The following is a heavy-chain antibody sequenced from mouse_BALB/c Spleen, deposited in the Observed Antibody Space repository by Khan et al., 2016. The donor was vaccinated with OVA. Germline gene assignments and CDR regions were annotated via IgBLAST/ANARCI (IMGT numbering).Heavy chain of an antibody. Sequence: EVQLVESGGDLVKPGGSLKLSCAASGFTFSSYGMSWVRQTPDKRLEWVTTISSDGTYTYYPDSVKGRFTIYRDNGKNTLYLEMSSLKSEDIAMYYCARRTTATNFDYWGQGTTLTV. CDR2: ISSDGTYT. J-gene: IGHJ2*01. D-gene: IGHD1-2*01. V-gene: IGHV5-6*01. CDR1: GFTFSSYG. CDR3: ARRTTATNFDY.